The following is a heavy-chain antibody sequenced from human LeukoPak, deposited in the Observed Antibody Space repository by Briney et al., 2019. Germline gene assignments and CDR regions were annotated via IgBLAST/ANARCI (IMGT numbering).Heavy chain of an antibody. Sequence: PGGSLRLSCAASGFTFSSYAMSWVRQAPGKGLEWVSAGSGGTTYYADSVKGRFTISRDNSKSTLFLQMNSLRAEDTAVYYCAKVGTMIRGVTGAIDYWGQGTLVTVSS. CDR3: AKVGTMIRGVTGAIDY. D-gene: IGHD3-10*01. CDR2: GSGGTT. CDR1: GFTFSSYA. V-gene: IGHV3-23*01. J-gene: IGHJ4*02.